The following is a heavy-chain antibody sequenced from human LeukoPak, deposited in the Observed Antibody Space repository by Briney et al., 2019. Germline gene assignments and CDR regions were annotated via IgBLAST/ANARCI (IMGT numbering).Heavy chain of an antibody. CDR1: GFTFSSYG. CDR3: ARDDGRYRTIWFGESTNDY. Sequence: PGGSLRLSCAASGFTFSSYGMHWVRQAPGKGLEWVAVISYDGSNKYYADSVKGRFTISRDNSKNTLYLQMNSLRAEDTAVYYCARDDGRYRTIWFGESTNDYWGQGTLVTVSS. V-gene: IGHV3-30*03. CDR2: ISYDGSNK. D-gene: IGHD3-10*01. J-gene: IGHJ4*02.